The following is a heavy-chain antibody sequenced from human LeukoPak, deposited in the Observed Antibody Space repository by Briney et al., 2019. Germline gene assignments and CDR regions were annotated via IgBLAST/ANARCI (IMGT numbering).Heavy chain of an antibody. CDR3: ARGPVVPSATYFFDY. V-gene: IGHV3-33*01. CDR1: GFTFSDYA. CDR2: IWYDGSNK. D-gene: IGHD2-2*01. Sequence: PGTSLRLSCAASGFTFSDYAMHWVRQAPGRGLEWVALIWYDGSNKAYGDSAKGRFTISRDNSKNTLYLEMNSLRAEDTAVYYCARGPVVPSATYFFDYWGQGTLVVVSS. J-gene: IGHJ4*02.